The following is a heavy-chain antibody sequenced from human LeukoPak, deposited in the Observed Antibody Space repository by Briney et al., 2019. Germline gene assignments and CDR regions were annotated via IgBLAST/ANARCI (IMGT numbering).Heavy chain of an antibody. V-gene: IGHV4-34*01. CDR2: INHSGST. Sequence: PSETLSLTCAVYGGSFSGYYWSWIRQPPGKGLEWIGEINHSGSTNYNPSLKSRVTISVDTSKNQFSLKLSPVTAADTAVYYCARRSITIFGVVIIRRNWFDPWGQGTLVTVSS. D-gene: IGHD3-3*01. CDR1: GGSFSGYY. CDR3: ARRSITIFGVVIIRRNWFDP. J-gene: IGHJ5*02.